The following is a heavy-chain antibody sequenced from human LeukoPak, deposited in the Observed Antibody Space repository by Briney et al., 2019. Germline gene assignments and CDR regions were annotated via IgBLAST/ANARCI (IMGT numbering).Heavy chain of an antibody. D-gene: IGHD3-10*01. CDR1: GYTFTSYD. V-gene: IGHV1-8*01. CDR2: MNPNSGNT. Sequence: ASVKVSCKASGYTFTSYDINWVRQATGQGLEWMGWMNPNSGNTGYAQKFQGRVTMTRNTSISTAYMELSSLRSEDTAAYYCARATKTMVRGVIITYSYYYMDVWGKGTTVTISS. J-gene: IGHJ6*03. CDR3: ARATKTMVRGVIITYSYYYMDV.